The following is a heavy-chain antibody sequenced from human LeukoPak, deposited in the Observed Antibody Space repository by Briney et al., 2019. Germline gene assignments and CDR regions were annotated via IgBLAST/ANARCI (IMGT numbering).Heavy chain of an antibody. CDR2: IKTKIHGGTI. CDR1: GIAFNEAW. Sequence: GGSLRLSCAASGIAFNEAWMTWVRQPPGKGLEWVGRIKTKIHGGTIDYAAPVKGRFTISRDDSKNTLYLEMNGLRSEDTGFYYCSPGCAGSTTCYRNYHIWGQGTMVSVSS. D-gene: IGHD2/OR15-2a*01. CDR3: SPGCAGSTTCYRNYHI. V-gene: IGHV3-15*01. J-gene: IGHJ3*02.